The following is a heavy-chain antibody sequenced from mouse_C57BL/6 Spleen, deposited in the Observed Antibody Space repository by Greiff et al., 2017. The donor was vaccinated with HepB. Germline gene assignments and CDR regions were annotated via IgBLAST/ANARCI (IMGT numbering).Heavy chain of an antibody. Sequence: QVQLQQSGAELVRPGASVKLSCKASGYTFTDYYINWVKQRPGQGLEWIARIYPGSGNTYYNEKFKGKATLTAEKSSSTAYMQLSSLTSEDSAVYFGARILRGYAMDYWGQGTSVTVSS. CDR3: ARILRGYAMDY. J-gene: IGHJ4*01. CDR2: IYPGSGNT. D-gene: IGHD6-1*01. CDR1: GYTFTDYY. V-gene: IGHV1-76*01.